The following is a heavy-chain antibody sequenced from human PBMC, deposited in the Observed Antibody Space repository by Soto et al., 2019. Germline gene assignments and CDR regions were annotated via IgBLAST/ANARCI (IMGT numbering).Heavy chain of an antibody. CDR3: ARAGPVAGKHAFDI. V-gene: IGHV1-69*06. CDR2: IIPIFGTA. J-gene: IGHJ3*02. CDR1: GGSFSSYA. D-gene: IGHD6-19*01. Sequence: ASVKVSWQACGGSFSSYAISWVRQAPLHGREWMGGIIPIFGTATYAQKFQGRGTIIADKSTNTAHMELSSLRSEDTAVYYCARAGPVAGKHAFDIWGQGTLVTVSS.